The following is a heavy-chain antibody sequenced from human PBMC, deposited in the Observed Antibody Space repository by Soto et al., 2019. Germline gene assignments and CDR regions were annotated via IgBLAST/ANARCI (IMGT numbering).Heavy chain of an antibody. J-gene: IGHJ4*02. Sequence: GGSLRLSCAASGFTFSSYGTHWVRQAPGKGLEWVAVISYDGSNKYYADSVKGRFTISRDNSKNTLYLQMNSLRAEDTAVYYCAKERLVRRSTSCLFDYWGQGTLVTVSS. CDR2: ISYDGSNK. CDR1: GFTFSSYG. V-gene: IGHV3-30*18. D-gene: IGHD2-2*01. CDR3: AKERLVRRSTSCLFDY.